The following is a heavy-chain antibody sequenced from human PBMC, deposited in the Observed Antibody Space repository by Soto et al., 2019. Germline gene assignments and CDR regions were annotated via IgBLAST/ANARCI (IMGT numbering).Heavy chain of an antibody. CDR3: AHRLRYSGNWDVGWFDP. CDR1: GFSLTTSGVG. V-gene: IGHV2-5*02. CDR2: IYWDDDK. Sequence: QITLKESGPTLVKPTQTLTLTCTFSGFSLTTSGVGVGWIRQPPGKALECLALIYWDDDKRYNPSLKSRLTITKDPSKNQVVLTMTNMDPVDTGTYYCAHRLRYSGNWDVGWFDPWGQGTLVTVSS. J-gene: IGHJ5*02. D-gene: IGHD6-13*01.